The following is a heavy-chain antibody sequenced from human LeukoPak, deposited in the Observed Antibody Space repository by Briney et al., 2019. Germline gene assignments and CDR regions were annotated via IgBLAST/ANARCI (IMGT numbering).Heavy chain of an antibody. V-gene: IGHV3-23*01. CDR2: ISGSGGST. CDR1: GFTFSNYA. Sequence: GGSLRLSCAASGFTFSNYAMSWVRQAPGKGLEWVSAISGSGGSTYYAASVKGRFTISRDNSKNTLYLQMNSLRAEDTAVYYCAKAGYCSSTSCYPEYYFDYWGQGTLVTVSS. CDR3: AKAGYCSSTSCYPEYYFDY. D-gene: IGHD2-2*03. J-gene: IGHJ4*02.